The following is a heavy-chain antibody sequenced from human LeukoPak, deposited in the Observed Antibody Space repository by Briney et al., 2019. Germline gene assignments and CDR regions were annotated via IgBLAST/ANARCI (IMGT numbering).Heavy chain of an antibody. J-gene: IGHJ4*02. CDR2: ISAYNGNT. CDR1: GYTFTSYG. D-gene: IGHD3-10*01. V-gene: IGHV1-18*01. Sequence: ASVKVSCKASGYTFTSYGISWVRQAPGQGLEWMGWISAYNGNTNYAQKLQGRVTMTTDTSTSTAYMELRSLRSDDTAVYYCARDWVHYYGSGSYYNLDYWGQGTLVTVSS. CDR3: ARDWVHYYGSGSYYNLDY.